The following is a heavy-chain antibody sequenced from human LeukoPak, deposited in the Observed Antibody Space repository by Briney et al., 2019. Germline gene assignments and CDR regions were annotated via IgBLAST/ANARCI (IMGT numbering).Heavy chain of an antibody. D-gene: IGHD5-18*01. CDR3: ARRIQLWLHAFDI. CDR2: IYYSGST. CDR1: GVSISSGSYY. V-gene: IGHV4-39*01. Sequence: PSETLSLTCTLSGVSISSGSYYWGWIRQPPGKGLEWIGSIYYSGSTYYNPSLKSRVTISVDTSKNQFSLKLSSVTAADTAVYYCARRIQLWLHAFDIWGQGTMVTVPS. J-gene: IGHJ3*02.